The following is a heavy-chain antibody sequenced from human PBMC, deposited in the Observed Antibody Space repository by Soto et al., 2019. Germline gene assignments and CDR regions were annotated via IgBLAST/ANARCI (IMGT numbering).Heavy chain of an antibody. CDR3: AREGTIVVVPAARGFFSY. D-gene: IGHD2-2*01. CDR1: GGTFSSYA. Sequence: SVKVSCKASGGTFSSYAISWVRQAPGQGLEWMGGIIPIFGTANYAQKFQGRVTITADKSTSTAYMELSSLRSEDTAVYYCAREGTIVVVPAARGFFSYWGQGTLVTVSS. J-gene: IGHJ4*02. CDR2: IIPIFGTA. V-gene: IGHV1-69*06.